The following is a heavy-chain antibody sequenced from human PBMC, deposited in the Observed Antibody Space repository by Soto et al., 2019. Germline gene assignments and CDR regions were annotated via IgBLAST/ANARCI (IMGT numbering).Heavy chain of an antibody. CDR3: AVDGSGSPGY. J-gene: IGHJ4*02. V-gene: IGHV3-23*01. Sequence: EVQLLESGGGLVQPGGSLRLSCAASGFTFRSYAMSWVRQAPGKGLEWVSAISGSGGSTYYADSVKGRYTISRDNSKNTLYLQMNSLRAEDTAVYYCAVDGSGSPGYLGQGNLVTVSS. CDR1: GFTFRSYA. CDR2: ISGSGGST. D-gene: IGHD3-10*01.